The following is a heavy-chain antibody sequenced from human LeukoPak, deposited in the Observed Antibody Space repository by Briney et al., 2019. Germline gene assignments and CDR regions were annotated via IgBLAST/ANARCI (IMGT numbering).Heavy chain of an antibody. D-gene: IGHD2-21*01. CDR3: ATFKPDCGGDCRTFDY. Sequence: ASVKVSCKVSGYTLTELSMHWVRQAPGKGLEWMGGFDPEDGETIYAQKFQGRVTMTEDTSTDTAYMELSSLRSEDTAVYYCATFKPDCGGDCRTFDYWGQGTLVTVSS. CDR2: FDPEDGET. V-gene: IGHV1-24*01. J-gene: IGHJ4*02. CDR1: GYTLTELS.